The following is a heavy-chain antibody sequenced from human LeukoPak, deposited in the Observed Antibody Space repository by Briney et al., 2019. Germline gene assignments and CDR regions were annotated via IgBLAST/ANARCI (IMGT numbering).Heavy chain of an antibody. CDR3: ARDAAGGYYDSSGPSWFDP. V-gene: IGHV3-21*01. CDR2: ISSSSSYI. CDR1: GFTFSSYS. J-gene: IGHJ5*02. Sequence: PGGSLRLSCAASGFTFSSYSMNWVRQAPGKGLEWVSSISSSSSYIYYADSVKGRFTISRDNAKNSLYLQMNSLRAEDTAVYYCARDAAGGYYDSSGPSWFDPWGQGTLVTVSS. D-gene: IGHD3-22*01.